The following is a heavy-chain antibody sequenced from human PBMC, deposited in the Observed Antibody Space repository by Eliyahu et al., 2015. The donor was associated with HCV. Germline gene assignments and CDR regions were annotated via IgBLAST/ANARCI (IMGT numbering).Heavy chain of an antibody. Sequence: QVQLVESGGGVVQPGXSLRLSCVGSGFSFRSYGMHWVRQAPGKGLEWVAIIWDDGETKYYADSVQGRFSIPRDNSKNTVSLQMNSLRAEDTAVYYCARERYSSSTGVYFDYWGQGTLVTVSS. CDR2: IWDDGETK. J-gene: IGHJ4*02. D-gene: IGHD6-19*01. V-gene: IGHV3-33*01. CDR1: GFSFRSYG. CDR3: ARERYSSSTGVYFDY.